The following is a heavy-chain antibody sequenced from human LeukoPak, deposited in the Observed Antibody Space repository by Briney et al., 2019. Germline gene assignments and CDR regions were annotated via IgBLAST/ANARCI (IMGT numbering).Heavy chain of an antibody. J-gene: IGHJ4*02. V-gene: IGHV4-39*07. CDR1: GGSISSSSYY. Sequence: SETLSLTCTVSGGSISSSSYYWGWIRQPPGKGLEWNGSIYYSGSTYYNPSLKSRVTISVDTSKNQFSLKLSSVTAADTAVYYCARYRERAAAGDYWGQGTLVTVSS. CDR3: ARYRERAAAGDY. D-gene: IGHD6-13*01. CDR2: IYYSGST.